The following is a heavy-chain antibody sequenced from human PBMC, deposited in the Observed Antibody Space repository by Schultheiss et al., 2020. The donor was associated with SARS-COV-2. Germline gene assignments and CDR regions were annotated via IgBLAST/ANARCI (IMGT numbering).Heavy chain of an antibody. J-gene: IGHJ6*03. D-gene: IGHD3-3*01. CDR3: ARVGSYYDFWSGYHDRYYMDV. V-gene: IGHV4-59*12. CDR1: GGSISSYY. CDR2: VYYSGST. Sequence: SETLSLTCTVSGGSISSYYWSWIRQPPEKPLEWIGYVYYSGSTDSNPSLKSRVTMSVDTSKNQFSLKLSSVTAADTAVYYCARVGSYYDFWSGYHDRYYMDVWGKGTTVTVSS.